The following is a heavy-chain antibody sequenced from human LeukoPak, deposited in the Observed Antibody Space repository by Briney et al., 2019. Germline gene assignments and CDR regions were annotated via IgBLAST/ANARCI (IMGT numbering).Heavy chain of an antibody. CDR1: GYTFSSYW. D-gene: IGHD2-15*01. CDR2: INSDGSST. V-gene: IGHV3-74*01. J-gene: IGHJ5*02. CDR3: ARASIHCSGGSCYRGNWFDP. Sequence: LRLSCAASGYTFSSYWRHWVPQARGKGLVSVSRINSDGSSTSFADSVEARLDISRDNVKNTLYLQMNSLRAEDTAVYYCARASIHCSGGSCYRGNWFDPWGQGTLVTVSS.